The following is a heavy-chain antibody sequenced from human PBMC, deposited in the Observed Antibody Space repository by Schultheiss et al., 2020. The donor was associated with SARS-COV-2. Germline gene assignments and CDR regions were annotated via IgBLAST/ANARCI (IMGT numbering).Heavy chain of an antibody. CDR2: INPSGGST. D-gene: IGHD2-8*02. V-gene: IGHV1-46*01. CDR3: ARLVPYPPEY. CDR1: GSTLSELS. J-gene: IGHJ4*02. Sequence: ASVKVSCKVSGSTLSELSVHWVRQAPGQGLEWMGIINPSGGSTSYAQKFQGRVTMTRDTSTSTVYMELSSLRSEDTAVYYCARLVPYPPEYWGQGTLVTVSS.